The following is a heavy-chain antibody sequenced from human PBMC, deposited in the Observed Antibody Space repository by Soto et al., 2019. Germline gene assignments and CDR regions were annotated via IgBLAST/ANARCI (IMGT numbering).Heavy chain of an antibody. V-gene: IGHV3-11*01. CDR2: ISRSGSNI. D-gene: IGHD1-1*01. CDR3: ARGQNTWNVWMGY. Sequence: QVQLVESGGGLVKPGGSLRLSCAASGFNFSDYYMTWIRQAPGRGLEWVSYISRSGSNIYYADSVKGRFTISRDNAKNSLYLHMNSLRVEDTAMYYCARGQNTWNVWMGYWGQGTLVTVSS. J-gene: IGHJ4*02. CDR1: GFNFSDYY.